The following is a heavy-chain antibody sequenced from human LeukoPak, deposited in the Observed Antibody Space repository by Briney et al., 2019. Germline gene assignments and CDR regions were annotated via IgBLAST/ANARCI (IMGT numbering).Heavy chain of an antibody. CDR3: AREMGIAAAGNKEDYFDY. J-gene: IGHJ4*02. D-gene: IGHD6-13*01. CDR2: ISAYNGNT. Sequence: ASVKVSCKASGYTFTSYGISWVRQAPGQGLEWMGWISAYNGNTNYAQKLQGRVTMTTDTSTSTAYMELRSLRSDDTAVYYCAREMGIAAAGNKEDYFDYWGQGTLVTVSS. CDR1: GYTFTSYG. V-gene: IGHV1-18*01.